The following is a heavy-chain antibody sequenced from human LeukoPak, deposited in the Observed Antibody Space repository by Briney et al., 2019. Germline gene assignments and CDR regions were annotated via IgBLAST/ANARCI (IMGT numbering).Heavy chain of an antibody. CDR1: GGSISSYY. CDR3: ARHGDGDGYPRGYYYYGMDV. J-gene: IGHJ6*02. Sequence: SETLSLTCTVSGGSISSYYWSWIRQPPGKGLEWIGYIYYSGSTNYNPSLKSRVTISVDTSKNQFSLKLSSVTAADTAVYYCARHGDGDGYPRGYYYYGMDVWGQGTTVTVSS. V-gene: IGHV4-59*08. CDR2: IYYSGST. D-gene: IGHD5-24*01.